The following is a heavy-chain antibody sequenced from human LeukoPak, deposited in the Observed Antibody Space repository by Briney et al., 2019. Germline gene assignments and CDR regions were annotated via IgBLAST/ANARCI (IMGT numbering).Heavy chain of an antibody. D-gene: IGHD6-19*01. V-gene: IGHV3-20*04. Sequence: GGSLRLSCAASGFTFDDYGMSWVRQAPGKELEWVSGINWNGGSTGYADSVKGRFTISRDNAKNSLYPQMNSLRAEDTALYYCARDLVAVAGTLRFDPWGQGTLVTVSS. J-gene: IGHJ5*02. CDR1: GFTFDDYG. CDR3: ARDLVAVAGTLRFDP. CDR2: INWNGGST.